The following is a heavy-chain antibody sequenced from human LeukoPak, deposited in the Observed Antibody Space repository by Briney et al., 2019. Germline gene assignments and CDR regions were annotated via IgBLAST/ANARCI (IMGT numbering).Heavy chain of an antibody. J-gene: IGHJ5*02. CDR3: ARERRYFDWLSNWFDP. Sequence: PSETLSLTCTVSGGSISSYYWSWIRQPAGKGLEWIGRIYTSGSTNYNPSLKSQVTMSVDTSKNQFSLKLSSVTAADTAVYYCARERRYFDWLSNWFDPWGQGTLVTVSS. CDR1: GGSISSYY. V-gene: IGHV4-4*07. D-gene: IGHD3-9*01. CDR2: IYTSGST.